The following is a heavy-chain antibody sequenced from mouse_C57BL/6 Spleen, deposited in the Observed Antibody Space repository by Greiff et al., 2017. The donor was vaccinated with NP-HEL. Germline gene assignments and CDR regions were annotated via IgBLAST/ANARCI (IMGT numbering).Heavy chain of an antibody. V-gene: IGHV1-54*01. CDR1: GYAFTNYL. CDR2: INPGSGGT. D-gene: IGHD2-4*01. Sequence: VQLQESGAELVRPGTSVKVSCKASGYAFTNYLIEWVKQRPGQGLEWIGVINPGSGGTNYNEKFKGKATLTADKSSSTAYMQLSSLTSEDSAVYFCAREGYYDYDDFLFAYWGQGTLVTVSA. CDR3: AREGYYDYDDFLFAY. J-gene: IGHJ3*01.